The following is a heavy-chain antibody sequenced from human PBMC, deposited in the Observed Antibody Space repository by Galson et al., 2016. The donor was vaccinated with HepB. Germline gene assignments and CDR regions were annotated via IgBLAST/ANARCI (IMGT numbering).Heavy chain of an antibody. V-gene: IGHV3-23*01. D-gene: IGHD6-19*01. Sequence: SLRLSCAASGFTFSTNAMNWVRQAPGKGLEWVSGIGDSGSSTSYADSVKGRFTISRDNFKNTLYLQMNSLRAEDTAIYYCANQHTTGWYSCLTHWGQGTLVTVSS. J-gene: IGHJ4*02. CDR1: GFTFSTNA. CDR2: IGDSGSST. CDR3: ANQHTTGWYSCLTH.